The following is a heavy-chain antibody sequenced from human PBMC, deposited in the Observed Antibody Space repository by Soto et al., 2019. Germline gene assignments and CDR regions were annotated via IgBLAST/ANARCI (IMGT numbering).Heavy chain of an antibody. V-gene: IGHV1-69*13. D-gene: IGHD3-22*01. Sequence: GASVKVSCKASGGTFSSYAISWVRQAPGQGLEWMGGIIPIFGTANYAQKFQGGVTITADESTSTAYMELSSLRSEDTAVYYCARWEDYYDSSGRKGDYWGQGTLVTVSS. CDR2: IIPIFGTA. CDR1: GGTFSSYA. CDR3: ARWEDYYDSSGRKGDY. J-gene: IGHJ4*02.